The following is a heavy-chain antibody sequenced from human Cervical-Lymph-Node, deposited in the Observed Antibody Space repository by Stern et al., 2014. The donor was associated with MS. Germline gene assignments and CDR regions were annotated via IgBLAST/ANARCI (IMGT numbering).Heavy chain of an antibody. V-gene: IGHV3-53*01. D-gene: IGHD1-1*01. CDR3: ARDTSSPERSDW. Sequence: EEQLVESGGGVLQPGGSLRLSCTASGFTVSRDYMTWVRQAPGKGLEWVSLITNVGSTFYTDSVKGRFTISRDDSKNTVYLHMTSLRAEDTAMYYCARDTSSPERSDWWGQGTLVTVSS. J-gene: IGHJ4*02. CDR2: ITNVGST. CDR1: GFTVSRDY.